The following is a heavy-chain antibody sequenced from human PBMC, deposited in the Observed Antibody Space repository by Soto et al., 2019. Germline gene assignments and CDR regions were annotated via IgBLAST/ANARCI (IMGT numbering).Heavy chain of an antibody. CDR3: ARDGGYCSGGSCYGAAFDI. CDR1: GGTFSSYA. Sequence: SVKVSCKASGGTFSSYAISWVRQAPGQGLEWMGGIIPIFGTANYAQKFQGRVTITADESTSTAYMELSSLRSEDTAVYYCARDGGYCSGGSCYGAAFDIWGQGTMVTVSS. J-gene: IGHJ3*02. CDR2: IIPIFGTA. V-gene: IGHV1-69*13. D-gene: IGHD2-15*01.